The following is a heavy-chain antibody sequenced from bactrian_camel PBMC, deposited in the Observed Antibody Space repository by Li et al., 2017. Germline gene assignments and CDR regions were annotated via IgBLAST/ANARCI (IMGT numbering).Heavy chain of an antibody. D-gene: IGHD1*01. CDR2: IDSGGSTT. CDR1: GFSFSNFG. Sequence: DVQLVESGGGLVQPGGSLRLSCAVSGFSFSNFGMSWVRLAPGKGREWVASIDSGGSTTYYADSVKGRFTASRDNAQNTVYLQMNSLNPEDTAMYYCAADSKSSSRCTTVPPGEADFAYWGQGTQVTVS. J-gene: IGHJ4*01. CDR3: AADSKSSSRCTTVPPGEADFAY. V-gene: IGHV3S40*01.